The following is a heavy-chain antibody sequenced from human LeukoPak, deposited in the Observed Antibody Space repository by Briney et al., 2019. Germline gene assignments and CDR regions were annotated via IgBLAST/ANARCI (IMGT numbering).Heavy chain of an antibody. V-gene: IGHV1-8*02. D-gene: IGHD2-21*02. Sequence: ASVKVSCKASGYTFTSYYMHWVRQATGQGLEWMGWMNPNSGNTGYAQKFQGRVTMTRNTSISTAYMELSSLRSEDTAVYYCARAPKFRGVTYYFDYWGQGTLVTVSS. CDR1: GYTFTSYY. CDR3: ARAPKFRGVTYYFDY. CDR2: MNPNSGNT. J-gene: IGHJ4*02.